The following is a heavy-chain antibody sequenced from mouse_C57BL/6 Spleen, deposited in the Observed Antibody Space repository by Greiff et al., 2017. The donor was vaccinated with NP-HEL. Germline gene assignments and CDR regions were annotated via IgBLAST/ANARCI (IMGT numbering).Heavy chain of an antibody. J-gene: IGHJ2*01. D-gene: IGHD1-1*01. CDR2: IDPENGDT. V-gene: IGHV14-4*01. CDR3: TTGVYGPYYFDY. Sequence: VQLQQSGAELVRPGASVKLSCTASGFNIKDDYMHWVKQRPEQGLEWIGWIDPENGDTEYASKFQGKATITADTSSNTAYLQLSSLTSEDTAVYYCTTGVYGPYYFDYWGQGTTLTVSS. CDR1: GFNIKDDY.